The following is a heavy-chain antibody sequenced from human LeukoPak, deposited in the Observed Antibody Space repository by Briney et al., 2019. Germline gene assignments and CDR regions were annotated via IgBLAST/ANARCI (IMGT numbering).Heavy chain of an antibody. D-gene: IGHD5-24*01. V-gene: IGHV1-8*01. CDR1: GYTFTSYD. Sequence: GASVNVSCKASGYTFTSYDINWVRQATGQGLEWMGWMNPNSYNTGYAQKFQGRVTMTMNTSISTAYMELNSLRSDDTAVYYCARGGWLQPIDYWGRGTLVTVSS. CDR3: ARGGWLQPIDY. J-gene: IGHJ4*02. CDR2: MNPNSYNT.